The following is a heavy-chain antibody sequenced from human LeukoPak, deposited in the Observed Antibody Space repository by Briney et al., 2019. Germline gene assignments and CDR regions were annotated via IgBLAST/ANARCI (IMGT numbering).Heavy chain of an antibody. CDR1: GFTFSSYG. CDR2: ISYDGSNK. D-gene: IGHD1-26*01. Sequence: GGSLRLSCAASGFTFSSYGMHWVRQAPGKGLEWVAVISYDGSNKYYADSVKGRFTISRDNSKNTLYLQMNSLRAEDTAVYYCAKDYRRGRYFDYWGQGTLVTVSS. J-gene: IGHJ4*02. CDR3: AKDYRRGRYFDY. V-gene: IGHV3-30*18.